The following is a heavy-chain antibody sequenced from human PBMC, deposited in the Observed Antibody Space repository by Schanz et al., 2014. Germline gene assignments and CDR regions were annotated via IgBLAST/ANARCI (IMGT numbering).Heavy chain of an antibody. CDR1: GFTFSSYA. J-gene: IGHJ4*02. CDR2: ISGTGGDDT. CDR3: ARKVVATIGGYYDN. V-gene: IGHV3-23*01. D-gene: IGHD5-12*01. Sequence: EVQLLESGGGLVQPGGSLRLSCAASGFTFSSYAMSWVRQAPGKGLEWVSAISGTGGDDTYYADSVKGRFTISRDNAENTLFLQMNSLRAEDTAVYYCARKVVATIGGYYDNWGQGTLVIVSS.